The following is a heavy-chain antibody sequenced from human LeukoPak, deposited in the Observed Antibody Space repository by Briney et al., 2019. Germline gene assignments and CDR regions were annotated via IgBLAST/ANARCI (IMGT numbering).Heavy chain of an antibody. CDR1: GGTFSSYA. D-gene: IGHD6-19*01. J-gene: IGHJ4*02. V-gene: IGHV1-69*05. CDR2: IIPIFGTA. CDR3: ARAVADSGENPDY. Sequence: SVKVSCKASGGTFSSYAISWVRQAPGQGLEWMGGIIPIFGTANYAQKFQGRVTMTRDTSISTAYMELSRLRSDDTAVYYCARAVADSGENPDYWGQGTLVTVSS.